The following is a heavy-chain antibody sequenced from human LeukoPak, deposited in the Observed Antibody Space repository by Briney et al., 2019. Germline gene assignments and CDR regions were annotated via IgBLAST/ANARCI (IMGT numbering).Heavy chain of an antibody. D-gene: IGHD2-15*01. CDR1: GGTFSSYA. CDR3: ASLPCSGGSCYLG. V-gene: IGHV1-69*13. J-gene: IGHJ4*02. Sequence: RASVKVSCKPSGGTFSSYAISWVRQAPGQGLEWMGGIIPIFGTANYAQKFQGRVTITADESTSTAYMELSSLRSEDTAVYYCASLPCSGGSCYLGWGQGTLVTVSS. CDR2: IIPIFGTA.